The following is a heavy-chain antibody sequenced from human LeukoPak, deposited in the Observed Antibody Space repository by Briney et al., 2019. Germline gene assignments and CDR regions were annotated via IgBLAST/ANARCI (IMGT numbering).Heavy chain of an antibody. CDR3: ARDRDSGGWFDP. V-gene: IGHV4-59*01. J-gene: IGHJ5*02. CDR1: GGSISSYY. Sequence: SETLSLTCTVSGGSISSYYWSWMRQPPGKGLEWMGYIYDSGSTNYNPSLKSRVTISVDTSKNQFSLKLSSVTAADPAVYYCARDRDSGGWFDPWGQGTLVTVSS. CDR2: IYDSGST. D-gene: IGHD3-22*01.